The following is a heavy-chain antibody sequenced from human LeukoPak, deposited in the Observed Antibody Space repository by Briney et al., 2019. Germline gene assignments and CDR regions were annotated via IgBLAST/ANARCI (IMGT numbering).Heavy chain of an antibody. J-gene: IGHJ4*02. V-gene: IGHV5-51*01. CDR3: ARGSGYFDY. Sequence: GESLKISCKGSGYTFTTNWFGWVRQLPGKGLEWMGIIYPSDSDTSYSPSFQGQVTISDDKSISTAYLQWSSLKASDSAMYYCARGSGYFDYWGQGTLVTVSS. CDR1: GYTFTTNW. CDR2: IYPSDSDT. D-gene: IGHD3-10*01.